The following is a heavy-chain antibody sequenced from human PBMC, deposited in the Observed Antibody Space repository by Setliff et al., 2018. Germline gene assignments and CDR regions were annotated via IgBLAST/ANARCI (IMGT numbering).Heavy chain of an antibody. D-gene: IGHD1-26*01. V-gene: IGHV4-39*01. CDR2: IYYSGTT. CDR3: ASRRTGPGGWFDY. CDR1: GGSVSSSSYY. J-gene: IGHJ5*01. Sequence: ASETLSLTCTVSGGSVSSSSYYWGWIRQPPGKGLEWIGTIYYSGTTYYSSSLKSRVTISVDTPKNQFSLKLTSVTAADTAIYYCASRRTGPGGWFDYWGQGTLVTVSS.